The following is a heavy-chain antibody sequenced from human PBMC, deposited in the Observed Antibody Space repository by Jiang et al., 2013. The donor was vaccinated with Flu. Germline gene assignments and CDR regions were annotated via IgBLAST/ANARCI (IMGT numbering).Heavy chain of an antibody. V-gene: IGHV4-59*08. Sequence: LLKPSETLSLTCTVSGGSISSYYWSWIRQPPGKGLEWIGYIYYSGSTNYNPSLKSRVTISVDTSKNQFSLKLSSVTAADTAVYYCARYPSRYSSSWYGYAFDIWGQGTMVTVSS. CDR2: IYYSGST. CDR3: ARYPSRYSSSWYGYAFDI. J-gene: IGHJ3*02. D-gene: IGHD6-13*01. CDR1: GGSISSYY.